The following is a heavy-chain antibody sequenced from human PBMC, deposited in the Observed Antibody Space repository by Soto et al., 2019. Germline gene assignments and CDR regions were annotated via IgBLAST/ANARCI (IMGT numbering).Heavy chain of an antibody. D-gene: IGHD2-15*01. CDR2: ISYDGSEK. V-gene: IGHV3-30*18. CDR1: GFTFSSYG. Sequence: PGGSLRLSCAASGFTFSSYGMHWVRQAPGKGLEWVAVISYDGSEKYYADSVKGRITISRDNSKSTLYLQMNSLRVEDTAVYYCAKGLAAHLTPEYFQRWGQGTLVTVSS. J-gene: IGHJ1*01. CDR3: AKGLAAHLTPEYFQR.